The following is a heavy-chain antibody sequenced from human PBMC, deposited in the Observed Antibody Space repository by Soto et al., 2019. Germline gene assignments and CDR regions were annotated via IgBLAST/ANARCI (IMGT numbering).Heavy chain of an antibody. CDR1: GYTFTSYG. CDR2: ISAYNGNT. D-gene: IGHD1-26*01. V-gene: IGHV1-18*01. J-gene: IGHJ6*02. Sequence: QVQLVQSGAAVKKPGASVTVSCKASGYTFTSYGISWVRQAPGQGLEWLGWISAYNGNTNYAQKLQGRVTMTTDTSTSTAYMELRSLRSDDTAVYYCARAYPVGATTHYYYGMDVWGQGTTVTVSS. CDR3: ARAYPVGATTHYYYGMDV.